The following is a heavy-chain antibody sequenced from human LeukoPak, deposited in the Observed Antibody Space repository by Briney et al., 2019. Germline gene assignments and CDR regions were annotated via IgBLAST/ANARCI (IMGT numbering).Heavy chain of an antibody. D-gene: IGHD4-23*01. CDR3: AREVHGGPDY. Sequence: GGSLRLSCAASGFTFSTYALHWVRQAPGKGLEWVALISSDGSNKYYADSVKGRFTISRDNSKNTLYLQVNSLRAEDTAVYSCAREVHGGPDYWGRGTLVTVSS. CDR1: GFTFSTYA. J-gene: IGHJ4*02. CDR2: ISSDGSNK. V-gene: IGHV3-30-3*01.